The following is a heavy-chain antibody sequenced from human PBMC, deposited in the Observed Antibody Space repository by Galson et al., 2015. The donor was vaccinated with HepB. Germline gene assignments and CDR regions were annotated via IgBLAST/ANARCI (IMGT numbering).Heavy chain of an antibody. J-gene: IGHJ4*02. CDR1: GFSVSSNY. CDR2: ISRGGDTT. CDR3: AKFWSGSYADFDY. Sequence: SLRLSCAASGFSVSSNYMSWVRQAPGKGLEWVSTISRGGDTTYYADSVKGRFTISRDNSKNTLSLQMDSLRADDTAVYYCAKFWSGSYADFDYWGQGTLVTVSS. V-gene: IGHV3-23*01. D-gene: IGHD3-3*01.